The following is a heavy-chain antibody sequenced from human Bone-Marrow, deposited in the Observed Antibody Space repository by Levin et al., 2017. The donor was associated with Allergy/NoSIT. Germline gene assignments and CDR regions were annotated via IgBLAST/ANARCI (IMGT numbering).Heavy chain of an antibody. Sequence: GGSLRLSCAPSGFTFSDHHMSWIRQAPGKGLEWISYISNSGRTIFYADSVKGRFTISRDNAKNSLYLQMNTLRADDTAVYYCARAKDYGGNFPGYWGQGTLVTVSS. D-gene: IGHD4-23*01. CDR3: ARAKDYGGNFPGY. J-gene: IGHJ4*02. V-gene: IGHV3-11*01. CDR1: GFTFSDHH. CDR2: ISNSGRTI.